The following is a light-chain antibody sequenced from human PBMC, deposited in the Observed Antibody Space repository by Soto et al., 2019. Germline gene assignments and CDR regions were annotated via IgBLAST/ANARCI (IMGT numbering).Light chain of an antibody. CDR3: QSYDSSVSGWV. CDR1: SSNIGAGYD. V-gene: IGLV1-40*01. J-gene: IGLJ3*02. CDR2: GNS. Sequence: QSVLTQPPSVSGAPGQRVTISCTGSSSNIGAGYDVHWYQQLPGTAPKLLISGNSNRPSGVPDRFSGSKSGTSASLAITGRQAEDDADYYCQSYDSSVSGWVFGGGTKLTVL.